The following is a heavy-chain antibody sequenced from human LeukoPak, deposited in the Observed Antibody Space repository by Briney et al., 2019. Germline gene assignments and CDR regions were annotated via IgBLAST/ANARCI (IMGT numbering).Heavy chain of an antibody. D-gene: IGHD1-26*01. V-gene: IGHV3-74*01. J-gene: IGHJ3*02. CDR3: AREANSGSYDDDAFDI. CDR2: INSDGRST. Sequence: GSLRLSCAASGFTFSSYWMHWVRQGPGKGLVWVSRINSDGRSTSYADSVKGRFTISRDNAKNTLYLQMNSLRAEDTAVYYCAREANSGSYDDDAFDIWGQGTMVTVSS. CDR1: GFTFSSYW.